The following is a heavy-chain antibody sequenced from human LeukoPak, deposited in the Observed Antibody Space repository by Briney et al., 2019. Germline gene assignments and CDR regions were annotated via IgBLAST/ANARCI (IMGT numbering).Heavy chain of an antibody. CDR2: IYYSGST. CDR1: GGSIISSSYY. D-gene: IGHD3-3*01. Sequence: SETLSLTCTVSGGSIISSSYYWGWIRQPPGKGLEWIGSIYYSGSTYYNPSLKGRVTISVDTSKNQFSLKLSSLTAADTAVYYCARVDFGVVTFDYWGQGTLVTVSS. CDR3: ARVDFGVVTFDY. V-gene: IGHV4-39*07. J-gene: IGHJ4*02.